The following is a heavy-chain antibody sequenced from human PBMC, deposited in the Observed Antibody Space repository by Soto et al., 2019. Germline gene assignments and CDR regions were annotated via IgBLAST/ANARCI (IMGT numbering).Heavy chain of an antibody. Sequence: QVQLQESGPGLVKPSQTLSLTCTVSGGSISSGDYYWSWIRQPPGQGLEWIGYIYYSGSTYYNPSLKSRVTISVDTSKNQFSLKLSSVTAADTAVYYCARAIGCSSTSCYIATDYYYGMDVWGQGPTVTVSS. CDR1: GGSISSGDYY. CDR2: IYYSGST. V-gene: IGHV4-30-4*01. D-gene: IGHD2-2*01. J-gene: IGHJ6*02. CDR3: ARAIGCSSTSCYIATDYYYGMDV.